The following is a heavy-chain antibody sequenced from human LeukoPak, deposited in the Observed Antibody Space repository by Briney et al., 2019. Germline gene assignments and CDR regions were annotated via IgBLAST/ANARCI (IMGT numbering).Heavy chain of an antibody. CDR3: ARSPWGQRIEVAGTRLFDY. CDR1: GYTFTSYA. Sequence: AASVKVSCKASGYTFTSYAISWVRQAPGQGLEWMGWINAYNGNTNYAQKLQGRVTMTTDTSTSTAYMELRSLRSEDTAVYYCARSPWGQRIEVAGTRLFDYWGQGTLVSVSS. J-gene: IGHJ4*02. CDR2: INAYNGNT. V-gene: IGHV1-18*01. D-gene: IGHD6-19*01.